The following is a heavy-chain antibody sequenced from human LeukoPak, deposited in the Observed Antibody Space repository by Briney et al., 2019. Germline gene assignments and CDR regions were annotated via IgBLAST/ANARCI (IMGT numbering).Heavy chain of an antibody. J-gene: IGHJ4*02. D-gene: IGHD2/OR15-2a*01. CDR1: GITFCSYS. CDR2: ISSSGSTK. V-gene: IGHV3-48*01. Sequence: GGSLRLSCGASGITFCSYSMNWVRQAPGKGLEWVSYISSSGSTKYYADSVKGRFTISRDNARNSLYLQMNSLRAEDTAVYFCARGGLSIMGYWGQGTLVTVSS. CDR3: ARGGLSIMGY.